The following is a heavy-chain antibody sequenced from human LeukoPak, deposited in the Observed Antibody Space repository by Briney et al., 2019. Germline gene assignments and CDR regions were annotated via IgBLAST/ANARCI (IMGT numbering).Heavy chain of an antibody. CDR2: IYSGGST. CDR3: AGGSGWTSEY. D-gene: IGHD6-19*01. J-gene: IGHJ4*02. V-gene: IGHV3-66*02. CDR1: GFIVSSNY. Sequence: GGSLRLSCAASGFIVSSNYMSWVRQAPGKGLEWVSVIYSGGSTYYADSVKGRFTISRDNSKNTLYLQMNSLRAEDTAVYYCAGGSGWTSEYWGQGTLVTVSS.